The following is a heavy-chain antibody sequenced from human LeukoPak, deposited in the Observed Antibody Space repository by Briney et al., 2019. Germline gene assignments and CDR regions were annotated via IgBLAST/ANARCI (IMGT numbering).Heavy chain of an antibody. CDR3: AKGGSGSYPFDY. V-gene: IGHV3-23*01. J-gene: IGHJ4*02. CDR1: GFTFSNYG. D-gene: IGHD1-26*01. CDR2: ITGNGGTT. Sequence: GGSLRLSCAASGFTFSNYGMNWVRQAPGKGLEWVSGITGNGGTTYYADSVKGRFTISRDNSKNTLYLQMNSLRAEDTAVYYCAKGGSGSYPFDYWGQGTLVTVSS.